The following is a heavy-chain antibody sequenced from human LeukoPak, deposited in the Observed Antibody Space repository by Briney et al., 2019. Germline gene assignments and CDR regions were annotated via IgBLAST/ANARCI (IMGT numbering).Heavy chain of an antibody. CDR1: GFTFSSYA. CDR3: AKLTYYYDSSGSWNAFDI. V-gene: IGHV3-23*01. CDR2: ISGSGGST. J-gene: IGHJ3*02. D-gene: IGHD3-22*01. Sequence: GGSLRLSCAASGFTFSSYAMSWVRQAPGKGLEWVSAISGSGGSTYYADSVKGRFTISRDNSKNTLYLQMNSLRAEDTAVYYCAKLTYYYDSSGSWNAFDIWGQGTMVTVSS.